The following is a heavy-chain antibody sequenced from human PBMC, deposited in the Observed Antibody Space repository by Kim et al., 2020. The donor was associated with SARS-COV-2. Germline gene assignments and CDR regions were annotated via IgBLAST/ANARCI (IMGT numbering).Heavy chain of an antibody. D-gene: IGHD3-3*01. Sequence: SETLSLTCTVSGGSISSGGYYWSWIRQHPGKGLEWIGYIYYSGSTYYNPSLKSRVTISVDTSKNQFSLKLSSVTAADTAVYYCARVGFLEPIDYWGQGTLVTVSS. CDR3: ARVGFLEPIDY. CDR1: GGSISSGGYY. CDR2: IYYSGST. J-gene: IGHJ4*02. V-gene: IGHV4-31*03.